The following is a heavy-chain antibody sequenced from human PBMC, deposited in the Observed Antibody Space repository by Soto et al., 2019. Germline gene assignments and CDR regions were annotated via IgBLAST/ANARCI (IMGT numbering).Heavy chain of an antibody. CDR2: IKQDGSEK. V-gene: IGHV3-7*02. CDR3: ATHPSSSGWY. Sequence: PGRSRRLSSAAWGFLSRTYGLTWVRQAPGKGLEWVANIKQDGSEKYYVDSVKGRFTISRDNAKNSLYLQMNSLRAEDTTVYYCATHPSSSGWY. J-gene: IGHJ2*01. CDR1: GFLSRTYG. D-gene: IGHD6-25*01.